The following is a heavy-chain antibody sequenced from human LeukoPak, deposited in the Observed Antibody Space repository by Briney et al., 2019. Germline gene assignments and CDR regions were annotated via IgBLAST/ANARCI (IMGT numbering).Heavy chain of an antibody. CDR3: ARERALPGEYYYFDY. Sequence: GGSLRLSCAASGFTFSSYGMHWVRQAPGKGLEWVAVMSYDGSNKYYADSVKGRFTISRDNSKNTLYLQMNSLRAEDTAVYYCARERALPGEYYYFDYWGQGTLVTVSS. J-gene: IGHJ4*02. D-gene: IGHD2/OR15-2a*01. V-gene: IGHV3-30*03. CDR1: GFTFSSYG. CDR2: MSYDGSNK.